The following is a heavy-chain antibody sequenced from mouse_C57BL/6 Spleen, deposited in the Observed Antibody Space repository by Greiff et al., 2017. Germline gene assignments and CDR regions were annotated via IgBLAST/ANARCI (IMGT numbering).Heavy chain of an antibody. CDR2: IYPGDGDT. CDR3: AVYECEGAWFAY. V-gene: IGHV1-82*01. CDR1: GYAFSSSW. D-gene: IGHD1-1*01. Sequence: QVQLQQSGPELVKPGASVKISCMASGYAFSSSWMNWVKQRPGKGLEWIGRIYPGDGDTNYNGKFKGKATLTADKSSSTAYMQLMSLTSEDSAVYFCAVYECEGAWFAYWGQGTRGTVSA. J-gene: IGHJ3*01.